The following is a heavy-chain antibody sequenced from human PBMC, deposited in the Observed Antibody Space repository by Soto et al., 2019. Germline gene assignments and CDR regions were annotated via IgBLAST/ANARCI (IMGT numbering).Heavy chain of an antibody. CDR3: ERDLNSASYYNY. CDR2: ISTYNGDT. CDR1: GYSFTSYG. D-gene: IGHD1-26*01. Sequence: QVQLVQSGAEVKKPGASVKVSCKASGYSFTSYGISWVRQAPGQGLEWMGWISTYNGDTNYAQKLQGRLTMTTDTSTSTAYMELRSLRSDDTAVYFCERDLNSASYYNYWGQGTLVTVSS. J-gene: IGHJ4*02. V-gene: IGHV1-18*01.